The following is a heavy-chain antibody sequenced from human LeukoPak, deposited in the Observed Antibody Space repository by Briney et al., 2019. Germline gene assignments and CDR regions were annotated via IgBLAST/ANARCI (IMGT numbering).Heavy chain of an antibody. J-gene: IGHJ6*03. Sequence: GGSLRLSCAASGLTVSSNYMSWVRQAPGKGLEWVSFIYRAGSTYYADSVKGRFTISRDNSKNTLYLQMNSLRAEDTAVYYCARDRGGIGYYMGVWGKGTTVTVSS. CDR2: IYRAGST. V-gene: IGHV3-53*01. D-gene: IGHD3-16*02. CDR3: ARDRGGIGYYMGV. CDR1: GLTVSSNY.